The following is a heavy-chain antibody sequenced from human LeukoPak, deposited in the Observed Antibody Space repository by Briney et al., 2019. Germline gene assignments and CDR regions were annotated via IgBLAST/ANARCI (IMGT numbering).Heavy chain of an antibody. J-gene: IGHJ4*02. CDR1: GYTFTSYD. Sequence: APVKVSCKASGYTFTSYDINWVRQATGQGLEWMGWMNPNSGNTGYAQKFQGRVTMTRNTSISTAYMELSSLRSEDTAVYYCARALGAPDYYFDYWGQGTLVTVSS. D-gene: IGHD1-26*01. V-gene: IGHV1-8*01. CDR3: ARALGAPDYYFDY. CDR2: MNPNSGNT.